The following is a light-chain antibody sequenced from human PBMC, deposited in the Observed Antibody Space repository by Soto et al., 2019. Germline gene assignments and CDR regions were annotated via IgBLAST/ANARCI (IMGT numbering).Light chain of an antibody. J-gene: IGLJ3*02. CDR2: DVS. CDR1: NSDVGGYNY. CDR3: SSYTKTDSWV. Sequence: QSALTQPASVSGSPGQSITISCTGTNSDVGGYNYVSWYQQHPGKAPKLMIYDVSNRPSGVSNRFSGSKSGNTASLTISGLQDEDEADYYCSSYTKTDSWVFGGGTKLTVL. V-gene: IGLV2-14*01.